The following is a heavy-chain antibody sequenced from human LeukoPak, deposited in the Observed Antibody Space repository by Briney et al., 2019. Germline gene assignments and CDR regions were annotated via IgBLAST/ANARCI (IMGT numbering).Heavy chain of an antibody. CDR3: ATGRAYSSVDY. Sequence: SETLSLTCTVSGGSISSYYWSWIRQPPGKGLEWIGCIYYTGSTNYNPSLKSQVTISVGTSKNQFSLKLSSVTAADTAVYYCATGRAYSSVDYWGQGTLVTVSS. V-gene: IGHV4-59*01. CDR1: GGSISSYY. D-gene: IGHD6-19*01. CDR2: IYYTGST. J-gene: IGHJ4*02.